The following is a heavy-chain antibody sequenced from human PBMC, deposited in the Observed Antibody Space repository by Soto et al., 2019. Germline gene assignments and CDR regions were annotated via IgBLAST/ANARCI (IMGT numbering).Heavy chain of an antibody. J-gene: IGHJ4*02. D-gene: IGHD6-19*01. CDR1: GYTFTSYD. CDR2: MNPNSGNT. V-gene: IGHV1-8*01. CDR3: ARNRLRQWLETDDY. Sequence: QVQLVQSGGEVKKPGASVTVSCKASGYTFTSYDINWVRQATGQGLEWMGWMNPNSGNTGYAQKFQGRVTMTRNTSISTAYMELSSLRSEDTAVYYCARNRLRQWLETDDYWGQGTLVTVSS.